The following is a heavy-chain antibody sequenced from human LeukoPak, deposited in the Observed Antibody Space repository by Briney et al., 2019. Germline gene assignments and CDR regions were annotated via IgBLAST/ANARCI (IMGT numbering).Heavy chain of an antibody. D-gene: IGHD2-15*01. CDR2: IYYSGNT. Sequence: SETLSLTCTVSGGSISSYYWSWLRQPPGKGLEWLGHIYYSGNTKYNPSLKSRVTISLDTPKNQFSLKLTSVTAADTAVYYCARHTPMGGAYSCWFDPWGQGTLVTVSS. V-gene: IGHV4-59*08. CDR1: GGSISSYY. CDR3: ARHTPMGGAYSCWFDP. J-gene: IGHJ5*02.